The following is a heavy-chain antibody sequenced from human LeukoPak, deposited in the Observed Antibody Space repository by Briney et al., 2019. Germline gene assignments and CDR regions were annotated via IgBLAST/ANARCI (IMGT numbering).Heavy chain of an antibody. CDR1: GFTFRSYE. D-gene: IGHD1-26*01. CDR3: ARDGLSGDQAFDAFDI. CDR2: IRSSGSNM. Sequence: GGSLRLSCAASGFTFRSYEMSWVRQAPGKGLEWIAYIRSSGSNMYYADSVRGRFSISRDNAKDSLYLQMNSLRAKDTAIYYCARDGLSGDQAFDAFDIWGQGTMVTVSS. J-gene: IGHJ3*02. V-gene: IGHV3-48*03.